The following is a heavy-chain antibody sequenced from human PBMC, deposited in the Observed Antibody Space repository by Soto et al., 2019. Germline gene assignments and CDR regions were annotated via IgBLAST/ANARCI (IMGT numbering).Heavy chain of an antibody. V-gene: IGHV3-9*01. CDR3: AKDNVSDKAMVLFDY. Sequence: ALILSCASSVFTFDDYAMHWVRQAPGKGLEWVSGISWNSGSIGYADSVKGRFTISIDNAKNSLYLQMNSLRAEDTALYYCAKDNVSDKAMVLFDYWGQGTLVTVSS. CDR2: ISWNSGSI. CDR1: VFTFDDYA. D-gene: IGHD5-18*01. J-gene: IGHJ4*02.